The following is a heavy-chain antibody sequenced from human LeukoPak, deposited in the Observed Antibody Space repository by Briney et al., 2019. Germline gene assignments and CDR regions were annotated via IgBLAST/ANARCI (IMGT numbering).Heavy chain of an antibody. CDR2: ISYDGSNK. CDR1: GFTFSSYA. D-gene: IGHD6-13*01. J-gene: IGHJ4*02. V-gene: IGHV3-30-3*01. CDR3: ARGISSSWYKGPFDY. Sequence: GGSLRLSCAASGFTFSSYAMHWVRQAPGKGLEWVAVISYDGSNKYYADSVKGRFTISRDNSKNTLYLQMNSLRAEDTAVYYCARGISSSWYKGPFDYWGQGTLVTVSS.